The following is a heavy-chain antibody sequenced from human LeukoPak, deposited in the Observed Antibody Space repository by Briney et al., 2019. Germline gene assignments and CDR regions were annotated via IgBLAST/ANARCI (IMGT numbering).Heavy chain of an antibody. Sequence: ASVKVSCKASGYTFTSYGISWVRQAPRQGLEWMGWISAYNGNTNYAQKLQGRVTMTTDTSTSTAYMELRSLRSDDTAVYYCARTLQKYYYDSSGHLDYWGQGTLVTVSS. V-gene: IGHV1-18*01. J-gene: IGHJ4*02. D-gene: IGHD3-22*01. CDR3: ARTLQKYYYDSSGHLDY. CDR1: GYTFTSYG. CDR2: ISAYNGNT.